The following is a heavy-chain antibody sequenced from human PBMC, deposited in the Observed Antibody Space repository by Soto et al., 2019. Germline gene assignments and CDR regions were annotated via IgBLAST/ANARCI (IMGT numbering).Heavy chain of an antibody. J-gene: IGHJ4*02. CDR1: GGSFSGYY. V-gene: IGHV4-34*01. CDR2: INHSGST. Sequence: SETLSLTCAVYGGSFSGYYWSWIRQPPGKGLEWIGEINHSGSTIYNPSLKSRVTISVDTSKNPFSLKLSSVTAADTAVYYCARVSPAYSSSSGLYFDYWGQGTLVTVSS. CDR3: ARVSPAYSSSSGLYFDY. D-gene: IGHD6-6*01.